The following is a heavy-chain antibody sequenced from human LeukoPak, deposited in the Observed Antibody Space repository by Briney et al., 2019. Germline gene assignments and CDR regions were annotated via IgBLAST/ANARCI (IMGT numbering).Heavy chain of an antibody. CDR3: ARESIAVAGAPFDY. D-gene: IGHD6-19*01. V-gene: IGHV3-48*03. Sequence: GGSLRLSCAASGFTFSSYEMNWVRQAPGKGLEWVSYISSGSTIYDADSVKGRFTISRDNAKNSLYLQMNSLRAEDTAVYYCARESIAVAGAPFDYWGQGTLVTFSS. J-gene: IGHJ4*02. CDR2: ISSGSTI. CDR1: GFTFSSYE.